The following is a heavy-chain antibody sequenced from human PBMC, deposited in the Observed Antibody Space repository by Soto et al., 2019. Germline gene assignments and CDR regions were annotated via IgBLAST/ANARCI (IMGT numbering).Heavy chain of an antibody. CDR1: GFTFSSYA. Sequence: GGSLRLSCAASGFTFSSYAMSWVRQAPGKGLEWVSAISGSGGSTYYADSVKGRFTISRDNSKNTLYLQMNSLRAEDTAVYYCAKFVTRVVLTAIFDYWGQGTLVTVSS. CDR2: ISGSGGST. J-gene: IGHJ4*02. V-gene: IGHV3-23*01. CDR3: AKFVTRVVLTAIFDY. D-gene: IGHD2-21*02.